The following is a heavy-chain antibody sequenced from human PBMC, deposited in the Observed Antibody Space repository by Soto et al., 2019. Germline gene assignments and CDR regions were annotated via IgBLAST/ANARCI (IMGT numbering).Heavy chain of an antibody. D-gene: IGHD6-6*01. CDR2: IYYSGST. J-gene: IGHJ5*02. CDR1: GGSISSGGYY. Sequence: SETLSLTCTVSGGSISSGGYYWSWIRQHPGKGLEWIGYIYYSGSTYYNPSLKSRVTISVDTSKNQFSLKLSSVTAADTAVYYCARVGKDSSSSLVDWFDPWGQGTLVTVSS. V-gene: IGHV4-31*03. CDR3: ARVGKDSSSSLVDWFDP.